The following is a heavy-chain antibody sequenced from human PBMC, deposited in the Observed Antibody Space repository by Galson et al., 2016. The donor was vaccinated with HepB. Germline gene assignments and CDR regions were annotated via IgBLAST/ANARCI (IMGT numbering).Heavy chain of an antibody. Sequence: SLRLSCAASGFRGYAMHWVRQAPGKGLEWVAVISHDGSQQRYSDSVRGRFTVSRDYSNNAPYLQMSALRGDDTAVYFCARGNGQAGRQIDSWGQGTLVTVSS. CDR2: ISHDGSQQ. V-gene: IGHV3-30*03. D-gene: IGHD6-6*01. J-gene: IGHJ4*02. CDR1: GFRGYA. CDR3: ARGNGQAGRQIDS.